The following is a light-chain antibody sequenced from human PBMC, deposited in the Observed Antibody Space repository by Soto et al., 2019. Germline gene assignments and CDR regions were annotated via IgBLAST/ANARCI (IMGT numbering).Light chain of an antibody. J-gene: IGKJ4*01. CDR1: QAVTIKF. V-gene: IGKV3-20*01. CDR3: QQYGDSLLT. Sequence: EILFPQSPGTLSLSPGAEATLSCKASQAVTIKFLAWYQQKPGQTPRLLILGASTRATGIADRFSGSGSGTDFTLTISRLEPEDFAVYYCQQYGDSLLTFGGGTKVDIK. CDR2: GAS.